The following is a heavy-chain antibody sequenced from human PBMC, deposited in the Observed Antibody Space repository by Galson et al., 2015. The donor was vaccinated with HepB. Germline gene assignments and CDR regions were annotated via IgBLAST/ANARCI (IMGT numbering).Heavy chain of an antibody. D-gene: IGHD6-13*01. V-gene: IGHV3-30*02. Sequence: SLRLSCAASGFTFSSYGMHWVRQAPGKGLEWVAFIRYDGSNKYYADSVKGRFTISRDNSKNTLYLQMNSLRAEDTAVYYCAKDCVYHAAAVTYFDYWGQGTLVTVSS. J-gene: IGHJ4*02. CDR1: GFTFSSYG. CDR3: AKDCVYHAAAVTYFDY. CDR2: IRYDGSNK.